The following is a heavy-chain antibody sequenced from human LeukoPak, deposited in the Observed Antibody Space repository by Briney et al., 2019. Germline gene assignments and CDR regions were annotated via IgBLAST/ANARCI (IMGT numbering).Heavy chain of an antibody. D-gene: IGHD3-22*01. CDR3: AKNYYYDSSGYFDY. CDR1: GFAFNTYA. Sequence: GGSLRLSCAASGFAFNTYAMSWVRQAPGKGLQRVASISSSGGSTYYADSVKGRFTISRDNSENTLYLRLNNLRAEDTAIYYCAKNYYYDSSGYFDYWGQGTLVTVSS. J-gene: IGHJ4*02. CDR2: ISSSGGST. V-gene: IGHV3-23*01.